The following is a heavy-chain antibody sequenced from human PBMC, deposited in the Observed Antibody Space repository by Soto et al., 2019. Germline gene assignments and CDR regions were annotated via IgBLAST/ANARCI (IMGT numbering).Heavy chain of an antibody. D-gene: IGHD2-8*02. CDR2: INHSGST. J-gene: IGHJ4*02. Sequence: SETLSLTCTVSGGSISRGGYCWTWIRQPPGTGLEWIGEINHSGSTNYNPSLKSRVTISVDTSKNQFSLKLTSVTAADTAVYYCARDKITGLFDYWGQGTLVTVSS. CDR1: GGSISRGGYC. CDR3: ARDKITGLFDY. V-gene: IGHV4-39*07.